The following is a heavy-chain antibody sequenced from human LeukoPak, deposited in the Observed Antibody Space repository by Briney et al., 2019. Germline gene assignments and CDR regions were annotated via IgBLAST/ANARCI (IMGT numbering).Heavy chain of an antibody. Sequence: GASVKVSCKASGYTSTNYGISWVRQAPGQGLEWMGWIGGYNGKTKYVEKLQGRATMTTDTSTSTAYMELRSLRSDDTAVYYCARERWSGATGDYHYYYGMDVWGQGTTVIVSS. CDR2: IGGYNGKT. D-gene: IGHD1-26*01. CDR1: GYTSTNYG. CDR3: ARERWSGATGDYHYYYGMDV. J-gene: IGHJ6*02. V-gene: IGHV1-18*01.